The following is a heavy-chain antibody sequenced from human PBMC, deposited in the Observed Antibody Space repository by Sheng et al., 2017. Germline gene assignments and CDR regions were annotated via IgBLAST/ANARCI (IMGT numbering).Heavy chain of an antibody. D-gene: IGHD2-2*01. J-gene: IGHJ4*02. CDR1: GFTFISYS. CDR2: ISSSSSYI. V-gene: IGHV3-21*01. CDR3: ARYRGSTSCLDY. Sequence: EVQLVESGGGLVKPGGSLRLSCTVSGFTFISYSMNWVRLAPGKGLEWVSSISSSSSYIYYADSVKGRFTISRDNAKNSLFLQMNSLRAEDTAVYYCARYRGSTSCLDYWGQGTLVTVSS.